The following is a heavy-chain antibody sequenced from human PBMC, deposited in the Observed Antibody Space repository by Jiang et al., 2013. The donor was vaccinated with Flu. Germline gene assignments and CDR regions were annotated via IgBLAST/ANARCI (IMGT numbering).Heavy chain of an antibody. CDR2: IYYSGST. J-gene: IGHJ6*02. Sequence: GSGLVKPSETLSLTCTVSGGSVSSGSYYWSWIRQPPGKGLEWIGYIYYSGSTYYNPSLKSRVTISVDTSKNQFSLKLSSVTAADTAVYYCARENQARPLPYYYYYGMDVWGQGTTVTVSS. CDR3: ARENQARPLPYYYYYGMDV. CDR1: GGSVSSGSYY. D-gene: IGHD6-6*01. V-gene: IGHV4-61*01.